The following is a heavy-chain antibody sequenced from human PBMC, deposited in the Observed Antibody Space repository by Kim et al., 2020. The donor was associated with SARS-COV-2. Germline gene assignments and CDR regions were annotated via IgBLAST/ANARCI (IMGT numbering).Heavy chain of an antibody. D-gene: IGHD3-10*01. V-gene: IGHV3-53*01. J-gene: IGHJ5*02. CDR1: GFTVSSNY. CDR2: IYSGGST. Sequence: GGSLRLSCAASGFTVSSNYMSWVRQAPGKGLEWVSVIYSGGSTYYAYSVKGRFTISRDNSKNTLYLQMNSLRAEDTAVYYCASLGGITMVRGAKNGLGWFDPWGQGTLVTVSS. CDR3: ASLGGITMVRGAKNGLGWFDP.